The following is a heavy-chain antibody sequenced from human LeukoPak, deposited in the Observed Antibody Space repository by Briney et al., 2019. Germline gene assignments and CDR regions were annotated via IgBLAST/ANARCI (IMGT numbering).Heavy chain of an antibody. J-gene: IGHJ4*02. Sequence: PGASLRLSCAASGFTFSNYAMYWVRQAPGKGLEFVSAITSDGGSTYYSNSVKDRFTISRDNSKNTLYLQMNSLRAEDVAVYYCARDVDYTSSSRGLGYWGQGTLVTVSS. V-gene: IGHV3-64*01. CDR2: ITSDGGST. CDR3: ARDVDYTSSSRGLGY. D-gene: IGHD6-6*01. CDR1: GFTFSNYA.